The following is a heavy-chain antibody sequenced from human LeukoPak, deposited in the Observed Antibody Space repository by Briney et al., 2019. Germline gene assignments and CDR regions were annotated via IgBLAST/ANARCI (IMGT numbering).Heavy chain of an antibody. Sequence: GGSLRLSCAASGFTFSSYAMSWVRQAPGKGLEWVSAISGSGGSAYYADSVKGRFTISRDNSKNTLYLQMNSLRAEDTAVYYCANKDVHYDILTGYFPGDYWGQGALVTVSS. CDR3: ANKDVHYDILTGYFPGDY. CDR1: GFTFSSYA. CDR2: ISGSGGSA. D-gene: IGHD3-9*01. V-gene: IGHV3-23*01. J-gene: IGHJ4*02.